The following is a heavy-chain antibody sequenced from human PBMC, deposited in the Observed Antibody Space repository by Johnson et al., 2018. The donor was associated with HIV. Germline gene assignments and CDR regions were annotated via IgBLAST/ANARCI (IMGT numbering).Heavy chain of an antibody. CDR1: GFTFDDYA. V-gene: IGHV3-9*01. D-gene: IGHD2-2*01. J-gene: IGHJ3*02. CDR3: ARDLYHDAFDI. CDR2: ISWNSGSI. Sequence: GLVQPGRSLRLSCAASGFTFDDYAMHWVRQAPGKGLEWVSGISWNSGSIGYADSVKGRFTISRDNAKNTLYLQMNSLRAEDTAVYYCARDLYHDAFDIWGQGTMVTVSS.